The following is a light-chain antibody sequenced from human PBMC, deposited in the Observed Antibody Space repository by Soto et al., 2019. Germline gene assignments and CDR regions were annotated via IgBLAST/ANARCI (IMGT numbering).Light chain of an antibody. Sequence: SVLTQPASVSGSPGQSITISCTGTSGDVGGFNYVSWYQQHPDKAPKLMLYEVSNRPSGVSNRFSGSKSGNTASLTISGLQDEDEDAYYCGSYTSSRAVYVFGTGTKLTVL. CDR1: SGDVGGFNY. CDR2: EVS. V-gene: IGLV2-14*01. J-gene: IGLJ1*01. CDR3: GSYTSSRAVYV.